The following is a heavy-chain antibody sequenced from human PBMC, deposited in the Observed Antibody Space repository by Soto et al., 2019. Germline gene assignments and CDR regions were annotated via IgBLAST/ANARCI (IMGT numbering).Heavy chain of an antibody. V-gene: IGHV1-69*14. CDR1: GATLDTFINFG. Sequence: QVKLLQSGAEVKKPGCSVKVSCKASGATLDTFINFGITWVRRAPGQGLEWMGGIIPVFGTAHYAQKFQGRPAISADKSTTTAYMEPSSLRSEYTAVYYWSRAAATNILVVMYDALEIWGQWTMVTVSS. CDR3: SRAAATNILVVMYDALEI. CDR2: IIPVFGTA. D-gene: IGHD3-22*01. J-gene: IGHJ3*02.